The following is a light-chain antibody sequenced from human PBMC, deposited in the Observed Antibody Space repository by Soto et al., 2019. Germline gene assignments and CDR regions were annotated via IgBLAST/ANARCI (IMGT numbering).Light chain of an antibody. Sequence: QSALTQAASVSGSPGQSITMSCTGSSSDIGTYNFVSWYQQHTGKAPRLILYEVSNRPSGISSRFSGSKSGNSASLTISGLEPEDEALYFCSSYAGTSTLVFGGGTKVTVL. CDR1: SSDIGTYNF. J-gene: IGLJ2*01. CDR2: EVS. V-gene: IGLV2-14*01. CDR3: SSYAGTSTLV.